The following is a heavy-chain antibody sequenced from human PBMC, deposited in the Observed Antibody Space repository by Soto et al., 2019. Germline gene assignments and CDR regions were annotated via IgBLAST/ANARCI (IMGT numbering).Heavy chain of an antibody. CDR1: GLTFTRHA. D-gene: IGHD6-13*01. J-gene: IGHJ4*02. V-gene: IGHV3-30-3*01. CDR3: AGERETSSWFLSGFEY. CDR2: ISDDGSKK. Sequence: QVQLVESGGGVVQPGRSLRLSCSTSGLTFTRHAMHWVRQVPGKGLEWVAAISDDGSKKHYVDSVKGRFSISRDKSRNTVYLQMISLRVEDTAVYFCAGERETSSWFLSGFEYWGQGTLVTVSS.